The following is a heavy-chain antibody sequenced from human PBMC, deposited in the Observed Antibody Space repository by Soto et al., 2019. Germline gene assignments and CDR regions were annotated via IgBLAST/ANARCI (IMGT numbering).Heavy chain of an antibody. CDR1: GFTFSSYS. Sequence: PGGSLRLSCAASGFTFSSYSMNWVRQAPGKGLGWVSSISSSSSYIYYADSVKGRFTISRDNAKNSLYLQMNSLRAEDTAVYYCARDPPENGMDVWGQGTTVTVSS. V-gene: IGHV3-21*01. CDR2: ISSSSSYI. CDR3: ARDPPENGMDV. J-gene: IGHJ6*02.